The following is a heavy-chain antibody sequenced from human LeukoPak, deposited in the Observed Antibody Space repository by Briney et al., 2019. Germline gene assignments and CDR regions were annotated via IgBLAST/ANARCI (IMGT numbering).Heavy chain of an antibody. Sequence: EASVKVSCKASGYTFTSYYMHWVRQAPGQGLEWMGIINPSGGSTSYAQKFQGRVTMTRDTSTSTVYMELSSLRSEDTAVYYCARDIPGTTGTRDYYYGMDVWGQGTTVTVSS. V-gene: IGHV1-46*01. CDR3: ARDIPGTTGTRDYYYGMDV. CDR1: GYTFTSYY. J-gene: IGHJ6*02. D-gene: IGHD1-1*01. CDR2: INPSGGST.